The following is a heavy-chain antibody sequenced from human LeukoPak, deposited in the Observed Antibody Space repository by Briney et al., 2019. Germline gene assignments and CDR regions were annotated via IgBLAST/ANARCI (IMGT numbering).Heavy chain of an antibody. V-gene: IGHV4-59*01. CDR1: GGSISNYY. Sequence: PSETLSLTCTVSGGSISNYYWCWIRQPPGKGLEWICYIYYSGSTNSNPSLKSRVTISLDTSKNQFSLKLSSVTAADTAVYYCARAGQFISARPITFDYWGQGSLVTVSS. J-gene: IGHJ4*02. CDR3: ARAGQFISARPITFDY. CDR2: IYYSGST. D-gene: IGHD6-6*01.